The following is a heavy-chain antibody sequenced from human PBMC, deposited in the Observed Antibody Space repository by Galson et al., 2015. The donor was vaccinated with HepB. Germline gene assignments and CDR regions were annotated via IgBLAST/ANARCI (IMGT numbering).Heavy chain of an antibody. Sequence: SETLSLTCAVYGGSFSGYYWSWIRQPPGEGLEWIGEINHSGSTNYNPSLKSRVTISVDTSKNQFSLKLSSVTAADTAVYYCARYGDYSDSYYYYGMDVWGQGTTVTVSS. CDR2: INHSGST. CDR1: GGSFSGYY. V-gene: IGHV4-34*01. J-gene: IGHJ6*02. D-gene: IGHD4-17*01. CDR3: ARYGDYSDSYYYYGMDV.